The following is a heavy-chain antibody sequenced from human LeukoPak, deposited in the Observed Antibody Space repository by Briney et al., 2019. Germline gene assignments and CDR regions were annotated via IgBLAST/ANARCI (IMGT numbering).Heavy chain of an antibody. CDR2: ISSSSSHI. CDR1: GFTFSSYS. D-gene: IGHD2-2*01. J-gene: IGHJ4*02. V-gene: IGHV3-21*01. CDR3: ANGYEFES. Sequence: GGSLRLSCAASGFTFSSYSMNWVRQAPGKGLEWVSSISSSSSHIYYADSVKGRFTISRDNSKNTLYLQMNSLRPEDTAVYCCANGYEFESWGQGALVTVSS.